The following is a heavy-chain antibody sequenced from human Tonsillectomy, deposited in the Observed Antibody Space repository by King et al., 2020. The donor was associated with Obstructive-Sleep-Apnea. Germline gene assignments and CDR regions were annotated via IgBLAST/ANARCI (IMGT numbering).Heavy chain of an antibody. CDR2: ISSNSAYI. CDR1: GFIFSSYS. J-gene: IGHJ5*02. Sequence: VQLVESGGGLVKPGGSLRLSCAASGFIFSSYSMNWVRQAPGKGLEWVSSISSNSAYIYYADSVKGRFIISRDNAKNSLYLQMNSLRAEDTAVYYCARDLLSGNYIRWFDPWGQGTLVTVSS. V-gene: IGHV3-21*06. D-gene: IGHD3-10*01. CDR3: ARDLLSGNYIRWFDP.